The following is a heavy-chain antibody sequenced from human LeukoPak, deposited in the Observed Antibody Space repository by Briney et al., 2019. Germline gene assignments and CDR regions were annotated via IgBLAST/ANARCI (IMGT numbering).Heavy chain of an antibody. D-gene: IGHD3-10*01. Sequence: GGSLRLSCAASGFTFDDYGMSWVRQAPGKGLEWVSGINWNGGSTGYADPVKGRFTISRDNAKNSLYLQMNSLRAEDTALYYCARDGNGYYGSGSYYKPKPFDYWGQGTLVTVSS. J-gene: IGHJ4*02. V-gene: IGHV3-20*04. CDR1: GFTFDDYG. CDR3: ARDGNGYYGSGSYYKPKPFDY. CDR2: INWNGGST.